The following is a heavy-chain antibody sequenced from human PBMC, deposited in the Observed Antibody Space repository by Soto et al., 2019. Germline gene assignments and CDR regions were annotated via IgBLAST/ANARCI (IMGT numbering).Heavy chain of an antibody. Sequence: QVQLVHSGDEVKTPGASVKVSCKASGYTFTRYGISWVRQAPGQGLEGMGWFSAYNGNTNYAQKLQGIVAMTTGTSAITAYMYVRNPGTNATAVYYGARYSEESGGYDFDYWGQGTLVTFCS. CDR2: FSAYNGNT. CDR1: GYTFTRYG. CDR3: ARYSEESGGYDFDY. J-gene: IGHJ4*02. V-gene: IGHV1-18*01. D-gene: IGHD5-12*01.